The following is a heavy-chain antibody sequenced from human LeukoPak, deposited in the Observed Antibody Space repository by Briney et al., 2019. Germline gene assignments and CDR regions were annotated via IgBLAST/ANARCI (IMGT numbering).Heavy chain of an antibody. D-gene: IGHD3-3*01. CDR1: GFTVSSNY. Sequence: GGSLRLSCAASGFTVSSNYMSWVRQAPGKGLEWVSVIYSGGSTYYADSVKGRFTISRDNSKNTLYLQMNSLRAEDTAVYYCAREIRFLDSYYYGMDVWGQGTTVTASS. V-gene: IGHV3-66*01. CDR3: AREIRFLDSYYYGMDV. J-gene: IGHJ6*02. CDR2: IYSGGST.